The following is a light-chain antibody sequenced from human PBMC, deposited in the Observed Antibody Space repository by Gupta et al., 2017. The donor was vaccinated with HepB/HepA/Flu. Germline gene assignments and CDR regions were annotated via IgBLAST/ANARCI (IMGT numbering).Light chain of an antibody. CDR3: AAWDDSLWGL. CDR1: SSNIGTYN. V-gene: IGLV1-47*01. CDR2: RNN. Sequence: QSVLTQPPSASGPPGQRVTISCSGSSSNIGTYNVYWYQQVPGTAPKLLIYRNNQRPSGVPDRFSGSKSGTSASLAISGLRSEDEADYYCAAWDDSLWGLFGGGTKLTVL. J-gene: IGLJ2*01.